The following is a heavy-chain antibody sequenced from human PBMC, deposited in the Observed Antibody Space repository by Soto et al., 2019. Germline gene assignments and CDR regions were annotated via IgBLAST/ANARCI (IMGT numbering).Heavy chain of an antibody. CDR3: ARDVVVVAATTFDI. CDR1: GGSISSGDYY. V-gene: IGHV4-30-4*01. J-gene: IGHJ3*02. CDR2: IYYSGST. D-gene: IGHD2-15*01. Sequence: QVQLQESGPGLVKPSQTLSLTCTVSGGSISSGDYYWSWIRQPPGKGLEWIGYIYYSGSTYYNPSLKSRLTISIHTPKNQFSLKLSSVTAADTAVYFCARDVVVVAATTFDIWGQGTVVTVSS.